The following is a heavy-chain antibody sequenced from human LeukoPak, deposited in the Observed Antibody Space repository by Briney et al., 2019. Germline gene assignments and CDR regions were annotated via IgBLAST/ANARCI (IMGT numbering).Heavy chain of an antibody. CDR1: GFTFSDYY. D-gene: IGHD2-8*02. CDR2: ISGSSRT. V-gene: IGHV3-11*06. J-gene: IGHJ4*02. CDR3: ASALTGTYYFDS. Sequence: GGSLRLSCAASGFTFSDYYMSWIRQAPGKGLEWISYISGSSRTNYADSVKGRFTISRDNAKNSLYLQMNSLRAEDTAVYYCASALTGTYYFDSWGQGTLVTVSS.